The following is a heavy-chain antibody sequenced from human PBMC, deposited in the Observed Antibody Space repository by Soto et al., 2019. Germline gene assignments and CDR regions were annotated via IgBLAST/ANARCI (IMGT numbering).Heavy chain of an antibody. J-gene: IGHJ6*03. CDR2: IWYDGSNK. CDR3: AREAAYGDYEDYYYYMDV. Sequence: GGSLRLSCAASGFTFSSYGMHWVRQAPGKGLEWVAVIWYDGSNKYYADSVKGRFTISRDNSKNTLYLQMNSLRAEDTAVYYCAREAAYGDYEDYYYYMDVWGKGTTVTVSS. V-gene: IGHV3-33*01. CDR1: GFTFSSYG. D-gene: IGHD4-17*01.